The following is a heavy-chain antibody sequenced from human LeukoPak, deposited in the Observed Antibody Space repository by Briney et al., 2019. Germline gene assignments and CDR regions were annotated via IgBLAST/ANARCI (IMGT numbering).Heavy chain of an antibody. CDR1: GFTFSSYA. D-gene: IGHD2-15*01. CDR2: ISGSGGST. CDR3: AVVAATRGHYYYYYGMDV. Sequence: GGSLRLSCAASGFTFSSYAMSWVRQAPGKGLEWVSAISGSGGSTYYADSVKGRFTISRDNSKNTLYLQMNGLRAEDTAVYYCAVVAATRGHYYYYYGMDVWGQGTTVTVSS. J-gene: IGHJ6*02. V-gene: IGHV3-23*01.